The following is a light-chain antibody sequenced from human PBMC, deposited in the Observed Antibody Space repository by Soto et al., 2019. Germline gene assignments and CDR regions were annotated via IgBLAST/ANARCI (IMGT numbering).Light chain of an antibody. V-gene: IGLV2-14*01. CDR1: SSDVGAYTS. J-gene: IGLJ1*01. Sequence: QSVLTQPASVSGSPGQSITISCTGSSSDVGAYTSVSWYKQHPGKAPKLMIYEVSNRPSGVSRRFSGSKSGNTASLTISGLQAEDEAHYYCSSYTSDNRDYVFGTGTKVTV. CDR2: EVS. CDR3: SSYTSDNRDYV.